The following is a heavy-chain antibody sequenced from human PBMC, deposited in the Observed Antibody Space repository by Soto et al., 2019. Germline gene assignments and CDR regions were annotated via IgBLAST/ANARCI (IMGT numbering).Heavy chain of an antibody. J-gene: IGHJ4*02. CDR2: ISPIFGTA. V-gene: IGHV1-69*01. Sequence: SVKGSFTASGGSFSSYAISCVRQAPGQGLEWMGGISPIFGTANYAQKFQGRVTITADESTSTAYMELSSLRSEDTAVYYCARDQTSYGGNSNFDYWGQGTLVTVSS. CDR3: ARDQTSYGGNSNFDY. CDR1: GGSFSSYA. D-gene: IGHD4-17*01.